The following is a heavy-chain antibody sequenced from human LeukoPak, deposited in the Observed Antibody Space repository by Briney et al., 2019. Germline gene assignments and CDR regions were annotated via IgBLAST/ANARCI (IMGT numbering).Heavy chain of an antibody. D-gene: IGHD3-10*01. CDR3: ARDLNKYYYGSGSYYGLAFDI. CDR2: IIPIFGTA. V-gene: IGHV1-69*13. CDR1: GGTFSSYA. J-gene: IGHJ3*02. Sequence: ASVKVSCKASGGTFSSYAISWVRQAPGRGLEWMGGIIPIFGTANYAQKFQGRVTITADESTSTAYMELSGLRSEDTAVYYCARDLNKYYYGSGSYYGLAFDIWGQGTMVTVSS.